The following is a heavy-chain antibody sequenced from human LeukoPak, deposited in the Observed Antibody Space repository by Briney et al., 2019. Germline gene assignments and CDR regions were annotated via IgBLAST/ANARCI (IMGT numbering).Heavy chain of an antibody. J-gene: IGHJ6*03. CDR2: INHSGST. CDR1: GGSFSGYY. CDR3: ARGWKYQLLALSYMDV. V-gene: IGHV4-34*01. Sequence: SSETLSLTCAVYGGSFSGYYWSWIRQPPGKGLEWIGEINHSGSTNYNPSLKSRVTISVDTSKNQFSLKLSSVTAADTAVYYCARGWKYQLLALSYMDVWGKGTTVTVSS. D-gene: IGHD2-2*01.